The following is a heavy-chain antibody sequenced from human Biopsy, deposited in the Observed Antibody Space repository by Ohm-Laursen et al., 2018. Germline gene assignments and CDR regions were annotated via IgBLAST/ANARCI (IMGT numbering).Heavy chain of an antibody. CDR3: ARGEGSSWFDP. CDR2: IIPIPNVA. V-gene: IGHV1-69*10. J-gene: IGHJ5*02. Sequence: ASVKVSCNASGDSFTSYAIGWVRQAPGQGLEWMGGIIPIPNVATYAQKFQGRITITADESTSTAYMELSSLTSDDTAVYFCARGEGSSWFDPWGHGTLVTVSS. CDR1: GDSFTSYA. D-gene: IGHD1-26*01.